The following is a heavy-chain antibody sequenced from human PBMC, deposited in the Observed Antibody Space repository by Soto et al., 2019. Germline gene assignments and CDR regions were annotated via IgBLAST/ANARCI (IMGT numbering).Heavy chain of an antibody. D-gene: IGHD3-22*01. CDR3: AHSASKESGYYYEGASTPRYFQH. V-gene: IGHV2-5*02. CDR1: GFSLSTSGVG. Sequence: QITLKESGPTLVKPTQTLTLTCTFSGFSLSTSGVGVGWIRQPPGKALEWLALIYWDDDKRYSPSLKSRLTITQDTSNSHGVLTMTNMDPVDTATYYRAHSASKESGYYYEGASTPRYFQHWGQGTLVTVSS. J-gene: IGHJ1*01. CDR2: IYWDDDK.